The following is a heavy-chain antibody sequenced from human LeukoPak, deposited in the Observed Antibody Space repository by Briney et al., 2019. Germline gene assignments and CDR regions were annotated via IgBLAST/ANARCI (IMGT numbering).Heavy chain of an antibody. D-gene: IGHD2-2*01. CDR1: GGSISSYY. CDR3: ARGGPIGRTSCPVDY. V-gene: IGHV4-59*12. J-gene: IGHJ4*02. Sequence: SETLSLTCTVSGGSISSYYWSWIRQPPGKGLEWIGYIYYSGSTNYSPSLKSRVTISVDTSKNQFSLKLSSVTAADTAVYYCARGGPIGRTSCPVDYWGQGTLVTVSS. CDR2: IYYSGST.